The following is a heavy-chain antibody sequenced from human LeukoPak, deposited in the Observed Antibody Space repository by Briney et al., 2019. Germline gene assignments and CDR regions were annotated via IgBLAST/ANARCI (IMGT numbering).Heavy chain of an antibody. D-gene: IGHD3-3*01. Sequence: PGGSLRLSCAASGFTFSNYWIHWVRQAPGRGLVWVSRINPAGNYANYADSVKGRFTISRGNAKNTVYLQMNSLRAEDTALFYCVRDWDHYDFDSWGQGTLVTVSS. CDR1: GFTFSNYW. CDR3: VRDWDHYDFDS. J-gene: IGHJ5*01. V-gene: IGHV3-74*01. CDR2: INPAGNYA.